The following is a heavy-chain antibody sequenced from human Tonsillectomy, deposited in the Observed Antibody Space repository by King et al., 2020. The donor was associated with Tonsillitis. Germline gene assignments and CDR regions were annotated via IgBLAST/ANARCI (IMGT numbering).Heavy chain of an antibody. CDR2: IWYDGSNK. V-gene: IGHV3-33*01. CDR1: GFTFSSYG. D-gene: IGHD6-19*01. Sequence: VQLVESGGGVVQPGRSLRLSCAASGFTFSSYGMHWVRQAPGKGLEWVAVIWYDGSNKYYADSGKGRFTISRDNSKNTLYLQRNSLRAEDTAVYYCARDREYGSGWYAVRYYYYGMDVWGQGTTVTVSS. CDR3: ARDREYGSGWYAVRYYYYGMDV. J-gene: IGHJ6*02.